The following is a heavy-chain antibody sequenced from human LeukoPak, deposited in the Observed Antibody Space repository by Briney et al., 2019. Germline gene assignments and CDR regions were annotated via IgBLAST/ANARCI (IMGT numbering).Heavy chain of an antibody. J-gene: IGHJ4*02. CDR1: GFTFSSYW. Sequence: PGGSLRLSCAASGFTFSSYWMHWVRQAPGKGLVWVSRINRDGSSTSYADSVKGRFTISRDNAKNTLYLQMNSLRAEDTAVYYCARGIFDYGDHYFDYWGQGTLVTVSS. CDR2: INRDGSST. D-gene: IGHD4-17*01. CDR3: ARGIFDYGDHYFDY. V-gene: IGHV3-74*01.